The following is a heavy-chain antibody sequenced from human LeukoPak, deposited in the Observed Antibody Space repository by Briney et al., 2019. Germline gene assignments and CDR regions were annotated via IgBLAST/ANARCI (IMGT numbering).Heavy chain of an antibody. Sequence: PGGSLRLSCEASGFTFSNYWMTWVRQVPGKGLEWVANIKQDGTETYYVDSVKGRFTLSRDNARNSLYLQMNYLGVDDTAVYYCARAGMTGTPDYWGQGTLVTVSS. CDR3: ARAGMTGTPDY. CDR2: IKQDGTET. D-gene: IGHD1-7*01. CDR1: GFTFSNYW. J-gene: IGHJ4*02. V-gene: IGHV3-7*01.